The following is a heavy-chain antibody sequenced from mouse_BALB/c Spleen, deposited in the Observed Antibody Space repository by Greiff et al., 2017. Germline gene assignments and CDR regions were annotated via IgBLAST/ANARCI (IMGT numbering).Heavy chain of an antibody. CDR1: GFAFSSYD. J-gene: IGHJ2*01. CDR3: ATNYDGYYFDY. V-gene: IGHV5-12-1*01. Sequence: EVQLVESGGGLVKPGGSLKLSCAASGFAFSSYDMSWVRQTPEKRLEWVAYISSGGGSTYYPDTVKGRFTISRDNAKNTLYLQMSSLKSEDTAMYYCATNYDGYYFDYWGQGTTLTVSS. D-gene: IGHD2-3*01. CDR2: ISSGGGST.